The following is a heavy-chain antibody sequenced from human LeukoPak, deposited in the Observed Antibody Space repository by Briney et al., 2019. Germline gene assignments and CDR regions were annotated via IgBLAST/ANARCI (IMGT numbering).Heavy chain of an antibody. J-gene: IGHJ4*02. Sequence: PGGSLRLSCVASGFTFSSYGMHWVRQAPGKGLEWVAVIWYDGNNEYYADSVKGRFTISRDNPKNTLYLQMNSLRAEDTAVYYCAREPVYYDFWSGYYTPPDYWGQGTLVTVSS. CDR2: IWYDGNNE. CDR3: AREPVYYDFWSGYYTPPDY. V-gene: IGHV3-33*01. D-gene: IGHD3-3*01. CDR1: GFTFSSYG.